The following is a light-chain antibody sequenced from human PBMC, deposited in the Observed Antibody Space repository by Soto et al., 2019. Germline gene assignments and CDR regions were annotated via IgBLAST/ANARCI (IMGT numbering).Light chain of an antibody. J-gene: IGLJ1*01. CDR1: SSDVGGYNY. CDR3: TSWTTNNIPEV. Sequence: QSALTQPASVSGSPGQSLTISCTGTSSDVGGYNYVSWYQQHPGKAPKLLIYEVTNRPSGVSDRFSASKFGSTASLTISGLQADDEADYYCTSWTTNNIPEVFGTGTKVTVL. V-gene: IGLV2-14*03. CDR2: EVT.